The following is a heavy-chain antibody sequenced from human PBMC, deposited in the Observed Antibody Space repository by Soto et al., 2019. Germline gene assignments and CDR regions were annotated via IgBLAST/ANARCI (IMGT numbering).Heavy chain of an antibody. V-gene: IGHV4-39*01. CDR3: VRRRTSYGMDV. CDR1: GGSISSGSSY. CDR2: IYYNGDT. Sequence: SETLSLTCTVSGGSISSGSSYWGWIRQPPGKGLEWIGSIYYNGDTYYSPSLKSRVTISVDTSKNQFSLKLSSVTAADTAVYYCVRRRTSYGMDVWGQGTTVTVSS. J-gene: IGHJ6*02.